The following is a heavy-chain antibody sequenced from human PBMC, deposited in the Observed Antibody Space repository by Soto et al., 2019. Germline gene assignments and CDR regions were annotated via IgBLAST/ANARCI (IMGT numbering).Heavy chain of an antibody. CDR3: ARGFNWNPYYYYYYYMDV. Sequence: ASVNVSCKASGYTFTSYDINWVRQATGQELEWMGWMNPNSGNTGYAQKFQGRVTMTRNTSISTAYMELSSLRSEDTAVYYCARGFNWNPYYYYYYYMDVWGKGTTVTVSS. D-gene: IGHD1-20*01. J-gene: IGHJ6*03. CDR1: GYTFTSYD. CDR2: MNPNSGNT. V-gene: IGHV1-8*01.